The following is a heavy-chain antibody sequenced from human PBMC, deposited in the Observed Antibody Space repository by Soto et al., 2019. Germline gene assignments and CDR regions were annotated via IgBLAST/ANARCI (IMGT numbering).Heavy chain of an antibody. V-gene: IGHV1-46*01. Sequence: ASVKVSCKASGYTFTSYYMHWVRQAPGQGLEWMGIINPSGGSTSYAQKFQGWVTMTRDRSISTVYMELTRLRSDDTAVYFCARGHSTDCSNGVCSFFYNHEMDVWGQGTTVTVSS. CDR2: INPSGGST. D-gene: IGHD2-8*01. CDR3: ARGHSTDCSNGVCSFFYNHEMDV. J-gene: IGHJ6*02. CDR1: GYTFTSYY.